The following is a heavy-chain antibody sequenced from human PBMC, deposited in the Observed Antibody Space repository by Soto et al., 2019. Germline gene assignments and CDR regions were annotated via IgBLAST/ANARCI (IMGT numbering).Heavy chain of an antibody. Sequence: QVQLVQSGAEVKKPGASVKVSCKASGYTFTSYYISWVRQAPGQGLEWMGWISAYNGNTTYAQKIQGRATMTTDTATSTAYMDLRSLRSDDTAVYSCAGDAPPEDYWGQGTLVTVSS. V-gene: IGHV1-18*01. CDR1: GYTFTSYY. J-gene: IGHJ4*02. CDR2: ISAYNGNT. CDR3: AGDAPPEDY.